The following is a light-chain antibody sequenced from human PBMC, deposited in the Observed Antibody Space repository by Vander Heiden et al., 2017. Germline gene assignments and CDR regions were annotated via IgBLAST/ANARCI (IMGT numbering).Light chain of an antibody. V-gene: IGLV1-36*01. CDR3: AAWDDSLNGVV. Sequence: HSALTHPPSVSDAPRQRVTITCSGSSSKIGNNAGNWYQPLPGKAPKLLIYYNDLLPSGVADRFSGSKSGTSASLAISGLQSEEEADYYCAAWDDSLNGVVFGGGTKLTVL. CDR2: YND. CDR1: SSKIGNNA. J-gene: IGLJ2*01.